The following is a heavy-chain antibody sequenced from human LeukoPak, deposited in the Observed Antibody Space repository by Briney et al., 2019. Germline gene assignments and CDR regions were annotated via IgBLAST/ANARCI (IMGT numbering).Heavy chain of an antibody. CDR1: GCTFRSHW. D-gene: IGHD3-3*01. J-gene: IGHJ4*02. Sequence: GGSLRLSCAASGCTFRSHWMSWVRQSPGKGLEWVANINRDGSGLSYADSVKGRFTLSRDNAKNSLNLQMNSLRAEDTAVYFCARETVGYTIFEETEGGQGTLVTVSS. CDR3: ARETVGYTIFEETE. CDR2: INRDGSGL. V-gene: IGHV3-7*01.